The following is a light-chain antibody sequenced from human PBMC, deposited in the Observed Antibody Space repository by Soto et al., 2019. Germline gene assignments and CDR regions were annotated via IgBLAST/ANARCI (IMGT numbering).Light chain of an antibody. CDR3: QQYNNWPPIN. V-gene: IGKV3-15*01. CDR1: QSVRSK. CDR2: DAS. Sequence: EIVMTQSPGTLSVSPGERATLSCRASQSVRSKLAWYQQKPGQAPRLLIYDASTRATGIPARFSGSGSGTEFTLTISSLQSEDFAVYYCQQYNNWPPINFGQGTRLEIK. J-gene: IGKJ5*01.